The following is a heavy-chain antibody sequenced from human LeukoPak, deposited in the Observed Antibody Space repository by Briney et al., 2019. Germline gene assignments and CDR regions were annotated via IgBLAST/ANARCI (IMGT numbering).Heavy chain of an antibody. V-gene: IGHV3-23*01. Sequence: GGSLRLSCAASGFTFASYAMSWVRQAPGKGLEWVSSIGSSGSTTYYADSVKGRFTISRDNSKNTLYLQMNSLRAEDTAVYFCARIVAGGSVNWGQGTLVTVSS. CDR3: ARIVAGGSVN. D-gene: IGHD6-13*01. CDR1: GFTFASYA. CDR2: IGSSGSTT. J-gene: IGHJ1*01.